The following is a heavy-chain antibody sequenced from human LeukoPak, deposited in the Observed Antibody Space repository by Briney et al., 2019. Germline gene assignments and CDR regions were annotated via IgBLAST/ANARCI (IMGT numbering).Heavy chain of an antibody. CDR1: GYTFTSYY. CDR2: TNPSGGTT. J-gene: IGHJ4*02. CDR3: ARDHRPSYDSSDYYYPGEY. V-gene: IGHV1-46*01. D-gene: IGHD3-22*01. Sequence: ASVKVSCKASGYTFTSYYIHWVRQAPGQGLEWMAITNPSGGTTSYAQKFQGRLTMTRDTSTSTVYMELSSLRSEDTAVYYCARDHRPSYDSSDYYYPGEYWGQGTLVTVSS.